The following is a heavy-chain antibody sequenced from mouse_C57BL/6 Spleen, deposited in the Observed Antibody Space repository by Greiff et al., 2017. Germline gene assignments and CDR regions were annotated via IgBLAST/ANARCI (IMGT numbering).Heavy chain of an antibody. CDR1: GFTFSDYG. CDR2: ISSGSSTI. V-gene: IGHV5-17*01. CDR3: ARRPYYDYDWFAY. J-gene: IGHJ3*01. D-gene: IGHD2-4*01. Sequence: EVKLVESGGGLVKPGGSLKLSCAASGFTFSDYGMHWVRQAPEKGLAWVAYISSGSSTIYYADTVKGRFTISRDNAKNTLFLQMTSLRSEDTAMYYCARRPYYDYDWFAYWGQGTLVTVSA.